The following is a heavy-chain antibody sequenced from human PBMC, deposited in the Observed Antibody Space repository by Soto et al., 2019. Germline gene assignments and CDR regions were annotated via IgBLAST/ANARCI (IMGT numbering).Heavy chain of an antibody. J-gene: IGHJ4*02. V-gene: IGHV3-21*04. CDR2: ISSSSSYI. Sequence: GGSLRLSCAASGFTFSSYSMNWVRQAPGKGLEWVSSISSSSSYIYYADSVKGRFTISRDNAKNSLYLQINSLRAEDTAVYYCARQHSGSYYFDYWGQGTPVTVSS. CDR1: GFTFSSYS. CDR3: ARQHSGSYYFDY. D-gene: IGHD1-26*01.